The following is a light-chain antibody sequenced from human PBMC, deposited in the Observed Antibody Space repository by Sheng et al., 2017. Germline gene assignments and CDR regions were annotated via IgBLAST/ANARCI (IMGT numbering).Light chain of an antibody. CDR2: GAS. J-gene: IGKJ2*03. CDR1: QSVSSSY. V-gene: IGKV3-20*01. Sequence: EIVLTQSPGTLSLSPGERATLSCRASQSVSSSYLAWYQQKPGQAPRLLIYGASNRAIGVPDRFIGSGSGTDFTLTISRLEPEDFAVYYCQQYGSSPLYSFGQGTKLEIK. CDR3: QQYGSSPLYS.